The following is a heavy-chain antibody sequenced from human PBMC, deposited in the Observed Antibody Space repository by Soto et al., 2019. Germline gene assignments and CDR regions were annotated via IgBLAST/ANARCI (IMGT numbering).Heavy chain of an antibody. CDR2: IKTNVDGGRN. CDR1: GCTFSNGW. CDR3: TTNTVTNFYYYGMEV. Sequence: EVQLMESGGGLVRRGGSLRLTCEGSGCTFSNGWKTWDRQARGKGLGWVGRIKTNVDGGRNDYAAPVKGRFTISRDDSYNTLYLQMNSLKTEDTAVYYCTTNTVTNFYYYGMEVWGLGTTVTFSS. J-gene: IGHJ6*02. V-gene: IGHV3-15*01. D-gene: IGHD4-17*01.